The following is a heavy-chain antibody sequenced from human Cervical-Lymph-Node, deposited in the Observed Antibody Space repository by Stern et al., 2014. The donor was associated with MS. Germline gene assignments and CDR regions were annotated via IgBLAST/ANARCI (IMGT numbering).Heavy chain of an antibody. D-gene: IGHD3-10*01. CDR2: IHDTGHV. CDR3: ARFSQSGDYFDF. Sequence: QVQLVESGPGLVKPSQTLSLTCTVSGGSISRGDYYWSWIRQPPGKGLEWLGYIHDTGHVFYNPSLKRPVTISVDTSTDRFSLRLNSVTAADTAVYYCARFSQSGDYFDFWGQGTPVTVSS. J-gene: IGHJ4*02. CDR1: GGSISRGDYY. V-gene: IGHV4-30-4*01.